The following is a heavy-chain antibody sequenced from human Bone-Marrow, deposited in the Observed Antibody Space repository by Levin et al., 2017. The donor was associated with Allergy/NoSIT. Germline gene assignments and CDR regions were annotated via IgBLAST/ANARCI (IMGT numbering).Heavy chain of an antibody. Sequence: GGSLRLSCAASGFTFSSYGMHWVRQAPGKGLEWVAVIWYDGSNKYYADSVKGRFTISRDNSKNTLYLQMNSLRAEDTAVYYCARGDLMVRGVIRYYFDYWGQGTLVTVSS. J-gene: IGHJ4*02. D-gene: IGHD3-10*01. V-gene: IGHV3-33*01. CDR3: ARGDLMVRGVIRYYFDY. CDR2: IWYDGSNK. CDR1: GFTFSSYG.